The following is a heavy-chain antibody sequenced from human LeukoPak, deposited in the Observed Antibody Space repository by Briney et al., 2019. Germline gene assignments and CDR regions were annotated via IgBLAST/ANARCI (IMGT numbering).Heavy chain of an antibody. CDR2: INPNTGTT. Sequence: ASVKVSCKASGYTFAGSSLHWVRQAPGQGLEWMGWINPNTGTTTYAQNFQDRVTITRDTSISTAYMELSRLTFADTAVYYCVRVNYRGSRSFAPSGQGCLASV. J-gene: IGHJ5*02. CDR3: VRVNYRGSRSFAP. V-gene: IGHV1-2*02. CDR1: GYTFAGSS. D-gene: IGHD3-9*01.